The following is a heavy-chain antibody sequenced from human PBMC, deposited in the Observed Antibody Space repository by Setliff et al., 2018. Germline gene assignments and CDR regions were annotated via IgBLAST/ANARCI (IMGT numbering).Heavy chain of an antibody. CDR3: ARSESCGATNCSPFDY. Sequence: GGSLRLSCVVSGFTVNDNFMTWVRQSPGRGLEWVSLIYTGGSTHYADSVKGRFTISRDSSKNTLYLQMNSLRAEDTAVYYCARSESCGATNCSPFDYWGQGTLVTVSS. CDR2: IYTGGST. J-gene: IGHJ4*02. CDR1: GFTVNDNF. D-gene: IGHD2-2*01. V-gene: IGHV3-53*01.